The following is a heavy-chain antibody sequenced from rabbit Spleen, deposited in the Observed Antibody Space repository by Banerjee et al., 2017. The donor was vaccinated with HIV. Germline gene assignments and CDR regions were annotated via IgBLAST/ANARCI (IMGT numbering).Heavy chain of an antibody. CDR2: IYGGSSSYI. CDR3: ARCDKGIYWGADL. CDR1: GFSFSNAYY. Sequence: QEQLVESGGGLVQPEGSLTLTCTASGFSFSNAYYMCWVRQAPGKGLEWIACIYGGSSSYIHYASWAKGRFTISKPSSTTVTLQMTSLTAADTATYFCARCDKGIYWGADLWGQGTLVTVS. V-gene: IGHV1S45*01. D-gene: IGHD4-1*01. J-gene: IGHJ4*01.